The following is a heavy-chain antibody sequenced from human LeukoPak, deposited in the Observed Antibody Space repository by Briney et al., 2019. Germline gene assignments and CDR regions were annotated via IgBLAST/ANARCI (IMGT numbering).Heavy chain of an antibody. CDR2: ISYDGSNK. Sequence: GGSLRLSCAASGFTFSSYGMHWVRQAPGKGLEWGAVISYDGSNKYYADSVKGRFTISRDNSKNTLYLQMNSRRAEDTAVYYCAKVGGYCSSTSCAFFDYWGQGTLVTVSS. J-gene: IGHJ4*02. D-gene: IGHD2-2*01. V-gene: IGHV3-30*18. CDR3: AKVGGYCSSTSCAFFDY. CDR1: GFTFSSYG.